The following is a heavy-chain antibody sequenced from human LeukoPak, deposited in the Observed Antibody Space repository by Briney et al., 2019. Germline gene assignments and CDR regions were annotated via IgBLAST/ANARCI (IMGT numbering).Heavy chain of an antibody. CDR1: GFTFSSYA. J-gene: IGHJ4*02. CDR3: AKDSNYYDSSGYYY. Sequence: GGSLRLSCAASGFTFSSYAMSWVRQAPGKGLEWVSAISGSGGCTYYADSREGRFNISRDNSKNTLYLQMNSLRAEDTAVYYCAKDSNYYDSSGYYYWGQGTLVTVSS. V-gene: IGHV3-23*01. D-gene: IGHD3-22*01. CDR2: ISGSGGCT.